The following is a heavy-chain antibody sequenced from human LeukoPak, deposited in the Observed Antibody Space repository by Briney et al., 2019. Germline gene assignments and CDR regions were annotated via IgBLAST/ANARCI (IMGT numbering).Heavy chain of an antibody. V-gene: IGHV3-33*07. CDR3: ARDRLPRAILTGYYAQDF. CDR2: IWFDGSRK. J-gene: IGHJ4*02. CDR1: GFTFSSYG. Sequence: PGRSLRLSCAASGFTFSSYGMYWVRQAPGKGLEWVAGIWFDGSRKYYTDSGKGRFTISRDNAKNTLSLQMNSLRVEDTAVYYCARDRLPRAILTGYYAQDFWGQGTLVTVSS. D-gene: IGHD3-9*01.